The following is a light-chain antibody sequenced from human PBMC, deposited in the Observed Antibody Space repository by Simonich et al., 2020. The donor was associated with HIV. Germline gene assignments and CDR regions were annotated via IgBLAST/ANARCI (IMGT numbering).Light chain of an antibody. V-gene: IGLV2-23*01. J-gene: IGLJ1*01. Sequence: QSALTQPASVSGSPGQSITISCTGTSSDVGSYNLVSWYPQHPGKAPKLMIYEGSKRPSGVSNSFSGSKSGNTASLTISGLQAEDEADYYCCSYAGSSTFYVFGTGTKVTVL. CDR1: SSDVGSYNL. CDR3: CSYAGSSTFYV. CDR2: EGS.